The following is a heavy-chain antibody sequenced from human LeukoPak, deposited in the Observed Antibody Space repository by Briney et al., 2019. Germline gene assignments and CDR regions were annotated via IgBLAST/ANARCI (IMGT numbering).Heavy chain of an antibody. D-gene: IGHD5-24*01. CDR2: ISGSGGST. V-gene: IGHV3-23*01. Sequence: GGSLRLSCAASGFTFSSYAMSWVRQAPGKGLEWVSAISGSGGSTYYADSVKGRFTISRDNSKNTLFLQMNSLRAEDTAVYYCAKDPRVGSRVATPCHWGQGTLVTVSS. CDR3: AKDPRVGSRVATPCH. CDR1: GFTFSSYA. J-gene: IGHJ4*02.